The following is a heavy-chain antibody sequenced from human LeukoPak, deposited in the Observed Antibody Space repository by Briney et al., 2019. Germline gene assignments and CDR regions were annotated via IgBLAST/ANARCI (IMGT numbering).Heavy chain of an antibody. Sequence: GESLKISCKGSGYSFTSYWIAWVRQMPGKGLEWMGIIYPGDSDTRYSPPFQGQVTISADKSISTAYLQWNSLKASDTAMYYCARRAYCGGDCYNDYWGQGTLVTVSS. J-gene: IGHJ4*02. CDR2: IYPGDSDT. V-gene: IGHV5-51*01. D-gene: IGHD2-21*02. CDR3: ARRAYCGGDCYNDY. CDR1: GYSFTSYW.